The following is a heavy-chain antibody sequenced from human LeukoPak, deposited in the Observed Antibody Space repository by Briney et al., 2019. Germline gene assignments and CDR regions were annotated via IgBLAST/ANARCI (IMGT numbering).Heavy chain of an antibody. V-gene: IGHV4-31*03. D-gene: IGHD3-10*01. Sequence: SQTLSLTCTVSGGSISSGGYYWSWIRQHSGKGLEWIGYIYYSGSTYYNPSLKSRVTISVDTSKNQFSLKLSSVTAADTAVYYCARLGTTMVRGVIPLAFDIWGQGTMVTVSS. CDR2: IYYSGST. CDR3: ARLGTTMVRGVIPLAFDI. J-gene: IGHJ3*02. CDR1: GGSISSGGYY.